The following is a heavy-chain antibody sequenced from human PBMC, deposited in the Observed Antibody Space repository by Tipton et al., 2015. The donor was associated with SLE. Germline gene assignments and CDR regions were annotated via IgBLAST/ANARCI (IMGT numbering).Heavy chain of an antibody. CDR3: ARAWEQWLVRGGFDY. Sequence: SLRLSCAASGFTFSSYGMHWVRQAPGKGLEWVAFIRYDGSNKYYADSVKGRFTISRDNSKNTLYLQMNSLRAEDTAVYYCARAWEQWLVRGGFDYWGQGTLVTVSS. CDR1: GFTFSSYG. CDR2: IRYDGSNK. D-gene: IGHD6-19*01. V-gene: IGHV3-30*02. J-gene: IGHJ4*02.